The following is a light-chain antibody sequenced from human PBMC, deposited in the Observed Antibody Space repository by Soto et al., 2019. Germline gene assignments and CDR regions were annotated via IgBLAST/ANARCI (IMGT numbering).Light chain of an antibody. CDR3: QQYIRWPLT. V-gene: IGKV3-15*01. CDR2: GAS. CDR1: QSVSSN. J-gene: IGKJ4*01. Sequence: EGVLTQAPTTLSLSPRERATLSCRASQSVSSNLAWYQQKPGQAPSLLIYGASTRATGTPARFSGSGSGTEFTLTISSLQSEDFAVYYCQQYIRWPLTFGGGTKVDIK.